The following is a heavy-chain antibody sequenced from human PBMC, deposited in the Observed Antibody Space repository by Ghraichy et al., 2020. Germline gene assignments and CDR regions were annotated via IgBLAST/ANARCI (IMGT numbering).Heavy chain of an antibody. CDR3: AKEGDYYGSGSEIDY. J-gene: IGHJ4*02. CDR1: GFTFSSYA. D-gene: IGHD3-10*01. Sequence: GGSLRLSCAASGFTFSSYAMSWVRQAPGKGLEWVSGISGSGGSTYYAESVQGRFTISRDNSKNTQYLQMSGLRAEDTAVYYCAKEGDYYGSGSEIDYWGQGTLVTVSS. CDR2: ISGSGGST. V-gene: IGHV3-23*01.